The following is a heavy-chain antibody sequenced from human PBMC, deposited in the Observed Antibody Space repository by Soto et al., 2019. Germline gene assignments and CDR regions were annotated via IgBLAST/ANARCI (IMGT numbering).Heavy chain of an antibody. V-gene: IGHV1-2*02. CDR1: GYSFSDYF. J-gene: IGHJ6*02. CDR3: ARIKWGLNYYNGMDV. Sequence: QVQLVQSGAEVKKSGASVKVSCKPSGYSFSDYFIQWVRQAPGQGLEWVAWINPKTAATNYAKKVQGRVSVTWDTSSATAYMELTSLRPDDTAVYYCARIKWGLNYYNGMDVWGQGTTVIVSS. CDR2: INPKTAAT. D-gene: IGHD1-26*01.